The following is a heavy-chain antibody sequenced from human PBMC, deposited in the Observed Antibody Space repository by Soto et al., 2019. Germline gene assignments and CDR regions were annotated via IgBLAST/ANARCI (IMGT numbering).Heavy chain of an antibody. J-gene: IGHJ5*02. Sequence: SVKVSCKASRGTFSSYAISWVRQAPAQGLEWMGGIIPIFGTANYAQKFQGRLTITAHESTNTPSMEPSSLRSEDTAVYYCARALRRYRRSSWADDPWGQGTLVTVSS. V-gene: IGHV1-69*13. CDR2: IIPIFGTA. CDR3: ARALRRYRRSSWADDP. CDR1: RGTFSSYA. D-gene: IGHD6-13*01.